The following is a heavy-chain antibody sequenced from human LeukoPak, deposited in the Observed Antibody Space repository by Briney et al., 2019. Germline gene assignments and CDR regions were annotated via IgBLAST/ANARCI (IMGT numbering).Heavy chain of an antibody. D-gene: IGHD5-24*01. J-gene: IGHJ3*02. CDR2: ISSSGSTI. CDR1: GFTFSSYE. CDR3: ARRDGYNYVAFDI. Sequence: GGSLRLSCAASGFTFSSYEMNWVRQAPGKELEWVSYISSSGSTIYYADSVKGRFTISRDNAKNSLYLQMNSLRAEDTAVYYCARRDGYNYVAFDIWGQGTMVTVSS. V-gene: IGHV3-48*03.